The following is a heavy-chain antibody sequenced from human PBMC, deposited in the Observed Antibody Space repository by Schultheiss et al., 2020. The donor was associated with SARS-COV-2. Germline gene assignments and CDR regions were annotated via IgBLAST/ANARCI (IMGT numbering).Heavy chain of an antibody. V-gene: IGHV1-69*06. CDR3: ARALGSSGRQGVFDY. Sequence: SVKVSCKASGYTFTGYYMHWVRQAPGQGLEWMGGIIPIFGTANYAQKFQGRVTITADKSTSTAYMELSSLRSEDTAVYYCARALGSSGRQGVFDYWGQGTLVTVSS. CDR2: IIPIFGTA. D-gene: IGHD6-19*01. CDR1: GYTFTGYY. J-gene: IGHJ4*02.